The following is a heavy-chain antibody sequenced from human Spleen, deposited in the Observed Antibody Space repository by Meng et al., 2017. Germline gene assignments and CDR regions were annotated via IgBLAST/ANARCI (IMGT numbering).Heavy chain of an antibody. CDR3: TTDEGGAWGDF. Sequence: EVRLLESGGGLVLPGGSLRLSCAASGFTFSSDAMSWVRQAPGKGLEWVSAISNSGASTYYADSVKGRFTISRDNSKNTLYLQMNSLKTEDTALYYCTTDEGGAWGDFWGQGTLVTVSS. D-gene: IGHD3-16*01. V-gene: IGHV3-23*01. J-gene: IGHJ4*02. CDR1: GFTFSSDA. CDR2: ISNSGAST.